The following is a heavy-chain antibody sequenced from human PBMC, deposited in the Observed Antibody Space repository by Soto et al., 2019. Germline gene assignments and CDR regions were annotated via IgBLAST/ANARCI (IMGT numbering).Heavy chain of an antibody. CDR2: IHYSGNT. J-gene: IGHJ4*02. Sequence: QVQLQESGPGLVKPSETLSLTCTVSGDSISGYYWSWIREPPGKGLEWIGYIHYSGNTNYNPSLKSRVTISVDTTKNQFSLKVRSVTAADTAVYYCARATSERAAAADYWGQGTLVTVSS. CDR1: GDSISGYY. CDR3: ARATSERAAAADY. V-gene: IGHV4-59*01. D-gene: IGHD6-13*01.